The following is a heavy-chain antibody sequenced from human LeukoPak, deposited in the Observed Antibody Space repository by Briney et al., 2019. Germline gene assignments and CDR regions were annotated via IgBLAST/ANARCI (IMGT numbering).Heavy chain of an antibody. Sequence: GESLKISCKGPGYRFTSYWISWVRQMPGKGLEWMGKIDPSDSYTSYSPSFQGHVTISADKSISTAYLQWSSLKASDNAMYYCARLLTPDWFDPWGQGTLVTVSS. CDR1: GYRFTSYW. J-gene: IGHJ5*02. CDR3: ARLLTPDWFDP. D-gene: IGHD3-16*01. V-gene: IGHV5-10-1*01. CDR2: IDPSDSYT.